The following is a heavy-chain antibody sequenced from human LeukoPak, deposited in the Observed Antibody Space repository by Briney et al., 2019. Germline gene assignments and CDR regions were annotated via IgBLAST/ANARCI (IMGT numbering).Heavy chain of an antibody. J-gene: IGHJ4*02. Sequence: PSETLSLTCTVSGGSISGSSYYWGWIRQPPGNGLEWIGSIYYSGSTYYNPSLKSRVTISVDTSKNQFSLKLSSVTAADTAVYYCARTLNDDYDSSGYSIDYWGQGTLVTVSS. CDR2: IYYSGST. D-gene: IGHD3-22*01. V-gene: IGHV4-39*07. CDR3: ARTLNDDYDSSGYSIDY. CDR1: GGSISGSSYY.